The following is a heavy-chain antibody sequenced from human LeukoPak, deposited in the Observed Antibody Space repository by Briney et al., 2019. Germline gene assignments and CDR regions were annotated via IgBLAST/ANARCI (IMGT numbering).Heavy chain of an antibody. CDR2: INPNSGGT. J-gene: IGHJ4*02. V-gene: IGHV1-2*02. D-gene: IGHD6-13*01. CDR3: ARDQVRKQLATATY. Sequence: GASVKVSCKASGYTFTSYYMHWVRQAPGQGLEWRGWINPNSGGTNYAQKFQGRVTMTRDTSISTAYMELSRLRSDDTAVYYCARDQVRKQLATATYWGQGTLVTVSS. CDR1: GYTFTSYY.